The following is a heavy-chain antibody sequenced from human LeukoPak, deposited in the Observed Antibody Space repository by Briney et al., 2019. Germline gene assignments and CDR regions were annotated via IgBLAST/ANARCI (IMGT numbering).Heavy chain of an antibody. CDR3: ARGARNIVVVPAAIPHYYYYYYMDV. V-gene: IGHV1-69*05. D-gene: IGHD2-2*01. CDR2: IIPIFGTA. Sequence: GASVKVSCKASGGTFSSYAISWVRQAPGQGLEWMGGIIPIFGTANYAQKFQGGVTITTDESTSTAYMELSSLRSEDTAVYYCARGARNIVVVPAAIPHYYYYYYMDVWGKGTTVTVSS. J-gene: IGHJ6*03. CDR1: GGTFSSYA.